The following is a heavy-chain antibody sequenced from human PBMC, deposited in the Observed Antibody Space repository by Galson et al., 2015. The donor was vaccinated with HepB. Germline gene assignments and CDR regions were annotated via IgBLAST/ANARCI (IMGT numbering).Heavy chain of an antibody. CDR1: EFTFSTYA. CDR3: AKDAAYYDTSTYYYPFDY. Sequence: SLRLSCAASEFTFSTYAMSWIRQAPGKGLEWVSGISGGGGNTYHADSVKGRFTISRDNSKNTLSLQMNSLRAEDTAVYYCAKDAAYYDTSTYYYPFDYWGQGTLVTVSS. J-gene: IGHJ4*02. V-gene: IGHV3-23*01. CDR2: ISGGGGNT. D-gene: IGHD3-22*01.